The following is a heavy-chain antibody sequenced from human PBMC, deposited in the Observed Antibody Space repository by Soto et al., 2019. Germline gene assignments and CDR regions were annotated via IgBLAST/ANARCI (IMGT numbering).Heavy chain of an antibody. CDR3: ARAGSSSSAEDYFDY. CDR1: GDSVSSNSAA. CDR2: TYYRSEWFT. J-gene: IGHJ4*02. Sequence: SQTLSLTCAISGDSVSSNSAAWNWIRQSPSRGLEWLGRTYYRSEWFTDYAVSVKSRITINPDTSKNQFSLQLSSVTPDDTAVYYCARAGSSSSAEDYFDYWGQGTLVTVSS. D-gene: IGHD6-6*01. V-gene: IGHV6-1*01.